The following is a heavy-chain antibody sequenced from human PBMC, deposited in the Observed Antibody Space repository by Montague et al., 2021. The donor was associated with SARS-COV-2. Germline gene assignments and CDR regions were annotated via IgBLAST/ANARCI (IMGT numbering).Heavy chain of an antibody. J-gene: IGHJ3*02. CDR1: GGSISSGGYY. CDR2: IYYSGST. Sequence: TLSLTCTVSGGSISSGGYYWSWIRQHPGKGLEWIGYIYYSGSTYYNPSLKSRVTVSVDTSKNQFSLKLSSVTAADTAVYYCARAGTITMIVVEIDAFDIWGQGTMVTVSS. CDR3: ARAGTITMIVVEIDAFDI. D-gene: IGHD3-22*01. V-gene: IGHV4-31*03.